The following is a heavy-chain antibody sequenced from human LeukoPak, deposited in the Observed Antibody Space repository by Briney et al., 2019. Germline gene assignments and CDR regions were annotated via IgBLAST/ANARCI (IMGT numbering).Heavy chain of an antibody. CDR2: IIPILGIA. CDR3: ASGLSYYYDSSGTSDY. V-gene: IGHV1-69*04. Sequence: SVKVSCKASGGTFSSYALSWVRQAPGQGLEWMGRIIPILGIANYAQKFQGRVTITADKSTSTAYMELSSLRSEDTAVYYCASGLSYYYDSSGTSDYWGQGTLVTVSS. J-gene: IGHJ4*02. D-gene: IGHD3-22*01. CDR1: GGTFSSYA.